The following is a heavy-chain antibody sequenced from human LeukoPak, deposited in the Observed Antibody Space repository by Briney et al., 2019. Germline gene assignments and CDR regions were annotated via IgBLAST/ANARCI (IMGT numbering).Heavy chain of an antibody. CDR2: ISYDGSNK. CDR3: ARADIVVVPAAILDY. CDR1: GFTFSSYA. D-gene: IGHD2-2*02. V-gene: IGHV3-30-3*01. J-gene: IGHJ4*02. Sequence: PGGSLRLSCSASGFTFSSYARHWVRQAPGQGLEWVAVISYDGSNKYYADSVKGRFTISRDDSKNTLYLPMNSLRAEDTAVYYCARADIVVVPAAILDYWGQGTLVTVSS.